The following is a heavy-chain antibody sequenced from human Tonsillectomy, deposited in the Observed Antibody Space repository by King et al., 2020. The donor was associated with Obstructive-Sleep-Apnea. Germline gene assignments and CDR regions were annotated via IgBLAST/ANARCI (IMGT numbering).Heavy chain of an antibody. CDR3: SNFDY. CDR2: TSYDGNYK. Sequence: VQLVESGGGVVQPGRSLRLSCAASGFTFYSYDMHWVRQAPAKRLEWVAITSYDGNYKYYADSVKGRFTISRDDSKQTLYLQMNSLRTEDTAVYYCSNFDYWGQGTLVIVSS. J-gene: IGHJ4*02. V-gene: IGHV3-30*18. CDR1: GFTFYSYD.